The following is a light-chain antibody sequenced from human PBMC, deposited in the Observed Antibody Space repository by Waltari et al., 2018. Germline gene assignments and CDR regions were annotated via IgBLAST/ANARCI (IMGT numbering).Light chain of an antibody. J-gene: IGKJ4*01. CDR2: GAS. CDR1: RSVNSN. V-gene: IGKV3-15*01. CDR3: QQYNNWPLT. Sequence: EVVLTQSPDTLSVSPGERATLSCMTSRSVNSNLAWYQHKPGQAPRLLMYGASTRPTGIPARFSGSESGTEFTLTITSLQSEDFAVYYCQQYNNWPLTFGGGTKVEI.